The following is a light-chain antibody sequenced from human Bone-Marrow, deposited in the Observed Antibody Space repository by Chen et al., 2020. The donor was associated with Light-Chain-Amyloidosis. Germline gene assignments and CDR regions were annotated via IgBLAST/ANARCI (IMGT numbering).Light chain of an antibody. CDR2: RDT. J-gene: IGLJ2*01. Sequence: SYELTQPPSVSVSPGQTARITCSGDDLPTKYAYWYQQKPGQAPVLVIHRDTERPSGISERFSGSSTGTTATLTIRGVQAEDEAEYRCQSADSSGTYEVIFGGGTKLTVL. CDR1: DLPTKY. V-gene: IGLV3-25*03. CDR3: QSADSSGTYEVI.